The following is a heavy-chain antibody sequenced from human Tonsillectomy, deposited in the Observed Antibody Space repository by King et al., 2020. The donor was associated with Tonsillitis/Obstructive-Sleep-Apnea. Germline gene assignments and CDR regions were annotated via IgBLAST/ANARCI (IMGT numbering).Heavy chain of an antibody. D-gene: IGHD6-19*01. CDR1: GYTFTSYG. CDR2: ISGYNGNT. Sequence: QLVQSGAEVKKPGASVKVSCKASGYTFTSYGISWVRQAPGQGLEWMGWISGYNGNTNYAQKLQGRVTMTTDTSTSTAYMERRSLRSDDTAVYYCARIGVAGHYDYYGMDVWGQGTTVTVSS. CDR3: ARIGVAGHYDYYGMDV. V-gene: IGHV1-18*01. J-gene: IGHJ6*02.